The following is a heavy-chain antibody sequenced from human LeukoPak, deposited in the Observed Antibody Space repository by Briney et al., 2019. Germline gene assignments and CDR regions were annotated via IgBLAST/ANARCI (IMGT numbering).Heavy chain of an antibody. CDR1: GGSLSSSSYY. V-gene: IGHV4-39*07. Sequence: SETLSLTCTVSGGSLSSSSYYWGWIPQPPGKGLGWVGSIYYSGSTYYIPSLKSRVTISVDTSNNQFSLKLISVTAADTAVYYCARGGTWGQGTLVTVSS. CDR2: IYYSGST. CDR3: ARGGT. J-gene: IGHJ5*02.